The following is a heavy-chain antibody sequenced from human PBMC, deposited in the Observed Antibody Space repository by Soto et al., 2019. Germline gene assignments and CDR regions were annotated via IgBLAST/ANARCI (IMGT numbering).Heavy chain of an antibody. D-gene: IGHD6-6*01. CDR1: GFTLSGYA. CDR2: MSSNGVGT. J-gene: IGHJ6*03. Sequence: EVQLAESGGGLAQPGGSLRLSCAASGFTLSGYAIDWVLQAPGKGLEYVSGMSSNGVGTYYANSVQGRFTISRDKSKNTVYLQMGSLSPEDMAVYYCARRARPDFYYMDVWGKGTTVTVS. V-gene: IGHV3-64*01. CDR3: ARRARPDFYYMDV.